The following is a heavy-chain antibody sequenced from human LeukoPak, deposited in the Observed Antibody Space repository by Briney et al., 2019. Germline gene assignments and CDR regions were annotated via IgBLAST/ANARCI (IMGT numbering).Heavy chain of an antibody. CDR3: ARVRHQTYYDFWSGYYN. D-gene: IGHD3-3*01. J-gene: IGHJ4*02. CDR1: GYTFTGYY. CDR2: INPKSGGT. V-gene: IGHV1-2*02. Sequence: GASVKASCKASGYTFTGYYIHWVRQAPGQGLEWRVWINPKSGGTNYAQKFQCRVTMTRDTSISTAYMELRRLRSDDTAVYYCARVRHQTYYDFWSGYYNWGQGTLVTVSS.